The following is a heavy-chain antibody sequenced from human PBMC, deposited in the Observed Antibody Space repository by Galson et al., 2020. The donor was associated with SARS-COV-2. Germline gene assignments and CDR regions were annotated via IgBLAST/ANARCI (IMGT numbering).Heavy chain of an antibody. CDR1: GYTFTGYY. D-gene: IGHD2-15*01. V-gene: IGHV1-2*02. Sequence: ASVKVSCKASGYTFTGYYMHWVRQAPGQGLEWMGWIHPHSGGTHYAQQFQGRVTMTRDTSISTAYMELSRLRSDDTAVYYCARDKMMLPEGNYYSCYGMDVWGHVTTVTVS. J-gene: IGHJ6*02. CDR2: IHPHSGGT. CDR3: ARDKMMLPEGNYYSCYGMDV.